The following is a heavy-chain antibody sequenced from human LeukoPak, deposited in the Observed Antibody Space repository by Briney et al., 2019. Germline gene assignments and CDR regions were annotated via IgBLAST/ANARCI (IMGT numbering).Heavy chain of an antibody. Sequence: SETLSLTCTVSGGSISSNYWSWIRQPPGPGLEWIGYIYYSGSTNYNPSLKSRVTISVDTSKNQFSLKLSSVTAADTAVYYCARQDYGGNSSDAFDIWGQGTMVTVSS. D-gene: IGHD4-23*01. V-gene: IGHV4-59*08. CDR3: ARQDYGGNSSDAFDI. J-gene: IGHJ3*02. CDR1: GGSISSNY. CDR2: IYYSGST.